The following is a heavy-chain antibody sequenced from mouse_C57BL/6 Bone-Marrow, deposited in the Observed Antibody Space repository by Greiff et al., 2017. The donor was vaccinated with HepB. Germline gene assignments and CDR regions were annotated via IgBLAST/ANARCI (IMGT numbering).Heavy chain of an antibody. V-gene: IGHV1-69*01. J-gene: IGHJ2*01. Sequence: QVHVKQPGAELVMPGASVKLSCKASGYTFTSYWMHWVKQRPGQGLEWIGEIDPSDSYTNYNQKFKGKSTLTVDKSSSTAYMQLSSLTSEDSAVYYCARSPHYYGSSSFDYWGQGTTLTVSS. CDR2: IDPSDSYT. D-gene: IGHD1-1*01. CDR3: ARSPHYYGSSSFDY. CDR1: GYTFTSYW.